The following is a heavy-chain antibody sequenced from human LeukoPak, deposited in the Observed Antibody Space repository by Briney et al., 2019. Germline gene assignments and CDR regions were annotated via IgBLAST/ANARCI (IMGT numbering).Heavy chain of an antibody. D-gene: IGHD1-1*01. CDR3: ARKLERGRDDAFDI. V-gene: IGHV4-59*01. CDR2: IYYSGST. J-gene: IGHJ3*02. Sequence: SETLSLTCTVSGGSISSYYWSWIRQPPGKGLEWIGYIYYSGSTNYNPSLKSRVTISVDTSKNQFSLKLSSVTAADTAVYYCARKLERGRDDAFDIWGQGTMVTVSS. CDR1: GGSISSYY.